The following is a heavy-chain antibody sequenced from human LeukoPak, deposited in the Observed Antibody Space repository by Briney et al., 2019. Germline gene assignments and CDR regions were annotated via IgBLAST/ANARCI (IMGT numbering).Heavy chain of an antibody. J-gene: IGHJ4*02. CDR1: GFTFSSYW. D-gene: IGHD6-19*01. CDR2: IKQDGSEK. V-gene: IGHV3-7*01. Sequence: GGSLRLSCAASGFTFSSYWMSWVRQAPGKGLEWVANIKQDGSEKYYVDSVEGRFTISRDNAKNSLYLQMNSLRAEDTAVYYCARDTQYSSGWIEGYFDYWGQGTLVTVSS. CDR3: ARDTQYSSGWIEGYFDY.